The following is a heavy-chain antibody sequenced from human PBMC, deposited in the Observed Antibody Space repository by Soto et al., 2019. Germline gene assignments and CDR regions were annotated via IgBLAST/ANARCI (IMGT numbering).Heavy chain of an antibody. D-gene: IGHD6-13*01. CDR2: ISGSGGST. J-gene: IGHJ6*02. V-gene: IGHV3-23*01. CDR1: GFTFSSYA. Sequence: GGSLRLSCAASGFTFSSYAMSWVRQAPGKGLEWVSAISGSGGSTCYADSVKGRFTISRDNSKNTLYLQMNSLRAEDTAVYYCAKDSLGYSSSWTETYYYGMDVWGQGTTVTVSS. CDR3: AKDSLGYSSSWTETYYYGMDV.